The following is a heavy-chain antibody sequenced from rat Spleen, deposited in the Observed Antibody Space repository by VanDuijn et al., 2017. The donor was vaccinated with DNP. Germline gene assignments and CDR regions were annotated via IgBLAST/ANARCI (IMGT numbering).Heavy chain of an antibody. CDR1: GFSLTNYG. J-gene: IGHJ4*01. CDR3: TRESWGYVMDA. V-gene: IGHV2S75*01. Sequence: VQLKESGPGLEQPSQTLSLTCTVSGFSLTNYGVIWVRQSPGKGLEWMGIIWGDGNTDYNSALKSRLSINRDTSKSQVFLKMNSLQTDDTAIYYCTRESWGYVMDAWGQGASVTVSS. D-gene: IGHD5-1*01. CDR2: IWGDGNT.